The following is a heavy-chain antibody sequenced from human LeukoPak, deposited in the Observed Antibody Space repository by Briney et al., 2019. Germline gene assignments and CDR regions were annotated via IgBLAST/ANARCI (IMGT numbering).Heavy chain of an antibody. CDR1: GYSFSSYW. CDR2: IYPGDSDT. Sequence: GESLKISCKGSGYSFSSYWIGWVRQMPGKGLECMGIIYPGDSDTRYIPSFQGQVTISADKSISTAYLQWSSLKASDTAMYYCARAGYCTNGVCYTFDYWGQGTLVTVSS. J-gene: IGHJ4*02. D-gene: IGHD2-8*01. CDR3: ARAGYCTNGVCYTFDY. V-gene: IGHV5-51*01.